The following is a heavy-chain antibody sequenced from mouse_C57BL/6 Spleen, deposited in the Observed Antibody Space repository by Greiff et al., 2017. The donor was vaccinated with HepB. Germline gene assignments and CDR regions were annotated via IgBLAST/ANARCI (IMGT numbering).Heavy chain of an antibody. D-gene: IGHD2-1*01. CDR2: IYPGDGDT. CDR3: ARHGNYGSYYFDY. V-gene: IGHV1-80*01. J-gene: IGHJ2*01. CDR1: GYAFSSYW. Sequence: VQLQQSGAELVKPGASVKISCKASGYAFSSYWMNWVKQRPGKGLEWIGQIYPGDGDTNYNGKFKGKATLTADKSSSTAYMQLSSLTSEDSAVYFCARHGNYGSYYFDYWGQGTTLTVSS.